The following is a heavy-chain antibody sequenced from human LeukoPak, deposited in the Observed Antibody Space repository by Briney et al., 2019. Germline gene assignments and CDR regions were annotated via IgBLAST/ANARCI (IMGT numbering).Heavy chain of an antibody. Sequence: GASLQISCKGSGHIFTSYWIGWVRPLPGKGLEWVGIIYPGDSDTRYSPSFQGQVTISADKSISTAYLQWCSLKASDTAMYYCARHQCSGGSCYPTEDYWGQGTLVTVSS. CDR3: ARHQCSGGSCYPTEDY. D-gene: IGHD2-15*01. CDR2: IYPGDSDT. J-gene: IGHJ4*02. CDR1: GHIFTSYW. V-gene: IGHV5-51*01.